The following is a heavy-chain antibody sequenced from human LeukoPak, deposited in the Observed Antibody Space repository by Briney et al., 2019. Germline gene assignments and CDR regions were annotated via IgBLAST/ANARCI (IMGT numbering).Heavy chain of an antibody. CDR3: ASSAAAGSFDY. CDR2: IWYDGSNK. J-gene: IGHJ4*02. V-gene: IGHV3-33*01. CDR1: GFTFSSYG. D-gene: IGHD6-13*01. Sequence: GGSLRLSCAASGFTFSSYGMHWVRQAPGKGLEWVAVIWYDGSNKYYADSVKGRFSISRDNSKNTLYRQMNSLRAEDTAVYYCASSAAAGSFDYWGQGTLVTVSS.